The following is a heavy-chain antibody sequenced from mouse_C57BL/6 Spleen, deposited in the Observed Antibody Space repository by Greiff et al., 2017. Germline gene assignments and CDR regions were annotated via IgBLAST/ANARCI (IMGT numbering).Heavy chain of an antibody. V-gene: IGHV1-26*01. CDR3: ARESNDGGDYAMDY. Sequence: EVQLQQSGPELVKPGASVKISCKASGYTFTDYYMNWVKQSPGQSLEWIGDINPKNGGTSYNQKFKGKATLTVDKSSSTAYMELRSLTSEDSAVYYCARESNDGGDYAMDYWGQGTSVTVSS. J-gene: IGHJ4*01. D-gene: IGHD2-12*01. CDR1: GYTFTDYY. CDR2: INPKNGGT.